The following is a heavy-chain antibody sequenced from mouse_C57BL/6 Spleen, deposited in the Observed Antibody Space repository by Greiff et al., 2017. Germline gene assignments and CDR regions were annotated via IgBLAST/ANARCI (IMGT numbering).Heavy chain of an antibody. J-gene: IGHJ4*01. CDR2: IDPEDGET. CDR1: GFNIKDYY. CDR3: ASDDYYGCLYAMDY. V-gene: IGHV14-2*01. Sequence: VHVKQSGAELVKPGASVKLSCTASGFNIKDYYMHWVKQRPDQGLEWIGRIDPEDGETKYAPKFQGKATISADTSSNPAYLQLSSLTSEDSAVYYCASDDYYGCLYAMDYWGQVTSVTVSS. D-gene: IGHD2-3*01.